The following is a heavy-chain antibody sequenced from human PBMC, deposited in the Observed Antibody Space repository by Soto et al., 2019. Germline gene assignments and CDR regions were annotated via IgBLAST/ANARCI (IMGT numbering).Heavy chain of an antibody. CDR3: ARVSSQNYQWPPYLYYYYMDV. CDR1: GSTFSSYN. Sequence: HPGGSLRLSCAAPGSTFSSYNINWVRQAPGKGQERVSYINSASTTIYYADTVKGRFAISRDNAKNSVYLQMDSLRAEDTAVYYCARVSSQNYQWPPYLYYYYMDVWGKGTTVTVSS. V-gene: IGHV3-48*01. J-gene: IGHJ6*03. D-gene: IGHD6-19*01. CDR2: INSASTTI.